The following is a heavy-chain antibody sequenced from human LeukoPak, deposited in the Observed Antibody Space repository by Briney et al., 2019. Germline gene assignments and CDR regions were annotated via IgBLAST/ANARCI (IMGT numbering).Heavy chain of an antibody. V-gene: IGHV1-2*02. CDR3: ARDGAADNSNWFDP. J-gene: IGHJ5*02. CDR1: GYTFTGYY. CDR2: INPNSGGT. Sequence: ASVKVPCKASGYTFTGYYMHWVRQAPGQGLEWMGWINPNSGGTNYAQKFQGRVTMTRDTSISTAYMELSRLRSDDTAVYYCARDGAADNSNWFDPWGQGTLVTVSS. D-gene: IGHD1-1*01.